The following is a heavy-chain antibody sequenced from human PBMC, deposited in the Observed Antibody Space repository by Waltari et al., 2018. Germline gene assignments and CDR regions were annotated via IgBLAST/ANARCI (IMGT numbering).Heavy chain of an antibody. CDR2: IKKDGSEK. D-gene: IGHD6-19*01. Sequence: EVQLVESGGGLVQPGGSLRLSCAASGFTFSSYWMSWVRQAQGKGPEWVANIKKDGSEKYYVDSVKGRFTISRDNAKNSLYLQMNSLRAEDTAVYYCARDKSLGGWYPWESDYYYGMDVWGQGTTVTVSS. CDR3: ARDKSLGGWYPWESDYYYGMDV. V-gene: IGHV3-7*03. J-gene: IGHJ6*02. CDR1: GFTFSSYW.